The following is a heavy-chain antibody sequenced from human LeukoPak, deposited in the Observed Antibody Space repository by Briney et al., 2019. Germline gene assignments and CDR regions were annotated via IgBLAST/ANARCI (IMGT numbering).Heavy chain of an antibody. CDR1: GGSISSRSYD. J-gene: IGHJ4*02. D-gene: IGHD3-10*01. V-gene: IGHV4-61*09. Sequence: SETLSLTCTVSGGSISSRSYDWYWIRQPAGKGLEWIGHIYTSGSTDYNPSLKSRVTISVATSKNQFSLKLTSVTAADTAIYYCTKGRGIWGQGTLVTVSS. CDR3: TKGRGI. CDR2: IYTSGST.